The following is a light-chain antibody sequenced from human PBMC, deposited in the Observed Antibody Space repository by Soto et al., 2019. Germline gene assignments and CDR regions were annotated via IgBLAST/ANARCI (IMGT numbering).Light chain of an antibody. J-gene: IGKJ2*03. Sequence: DIVMTHSPDSLAVSLGERATIHCKSSQSILYSSNNKNYLAWYQQKTGQPPKLLIHWASTRESGVPDRFSGSGSGTDFALTISALQAEDVAVYYCQQYYRTPLYCFGQGTKLEIK. CDR2: WAS. V-gene: IGKV4-1*01. CDR3: QQYYRTPLYC. CDR1: QSILYSSNNKNY.